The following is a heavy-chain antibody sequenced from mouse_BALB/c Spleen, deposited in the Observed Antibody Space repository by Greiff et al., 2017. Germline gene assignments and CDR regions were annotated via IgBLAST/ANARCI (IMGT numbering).Heavy chain of an antibody. CDR2: INPYNGAT. J-gene: IGHJ2*01. V-gene: IGHV1-31*01. CDR1: GYSFTGYY. Sequence: EVQLQESGPELVKPGASVKISCKASGYSFTGYYMHWVKQSHVKSLEWIGRINPYNGATSYNQNFKDKASLTVDKSSSTAYMELHSLTSEDSAVYYCAREVHYYGYFDYWGQGTTLTVSS. D-gene: IGHD1-2*01. CDR3: AREVHYYGYFDY.